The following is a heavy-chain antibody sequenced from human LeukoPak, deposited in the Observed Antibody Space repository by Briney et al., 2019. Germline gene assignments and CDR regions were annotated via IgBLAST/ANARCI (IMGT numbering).Heavy chain of an antibody. D-gene: IGHD1-26*01. CDR2: IWYDGSNK. J-gene: IGHJ6*03. V-gene: IGHV3-30*02. CDR3: AKDPRGSYSRDYYYYMDV. CDR1: GFTFSSYG. Sequence: GSLRLSCAASGFTFSSYGMHWVRQAPGKGLEWVAFIWYDGSNKYYADSVKGRFTISRDNSKNTLYLQMNSLRAEDAAVYYCAKDPRGSYSRDYYYYMDVWGKGTTVTVSS.